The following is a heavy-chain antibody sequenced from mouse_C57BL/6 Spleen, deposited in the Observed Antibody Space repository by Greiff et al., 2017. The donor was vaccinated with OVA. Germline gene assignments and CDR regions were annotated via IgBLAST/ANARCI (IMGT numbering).Heavy chain of an antibody. D-gene: IGHD2-4*01. CDR3: ARIYYDASWFAY. CDR2: IHPNSGST. CDR1: GYTFTSYW. Sequence: QVQLQQPGAELVKPGASVKLSCKASGYTFTSYWMHWVKQRPGQGLEWIGMIHPNSGSTNYNEKFKSKATLTVDKSSSTAYMQLSSLTSEDSAVYYCARIYYDASWFAYWGQGTLVTVSA. V-gene: IGHV1-64*01. J-gene: IGHJ3*01.